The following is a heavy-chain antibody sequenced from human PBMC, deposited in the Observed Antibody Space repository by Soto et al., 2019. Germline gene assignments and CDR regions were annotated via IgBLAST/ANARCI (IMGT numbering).Heavy chain of an antibody. D-gene: IGHD1-7*01. CDR1: GFNFDNYG. CDR2: ITYDGSFQ. J-gene: IGHJ4*02. Sequence: XESLRLSCQASGFNFDNYGMHWVRQAPGKGLEWVAVITYDGSFQYYADSVKGRFTISRDNSKNTLSLHLNTLKPEDTAVYHCAKDRVGGTFYTPLAFWGQGTLVTVSS. V-gene: IGHV3-30*18. CDR3: AKDRVGGTFYTPLAF.